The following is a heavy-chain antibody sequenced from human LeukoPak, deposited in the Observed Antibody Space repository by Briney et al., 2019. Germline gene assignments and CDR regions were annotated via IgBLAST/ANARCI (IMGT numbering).Heavy chain of an antibody. CDR3: ARKGGRMLRDY. V-gene: IGHV1-69*04. Sequence: ASVKVSCKASGGTFSSYAISWVRQAPGQGLEWMGRIIPILGIANYAQKFQGRVTITADKSTSTAYMELSSLRSEDTAVYYCARKGGRMLRDYWGQGTLVTVSS. CDR2: IIPILGIA. J-gene: IGHJ4*02. CDR1: GGTFSSYA. D-gene: IGHD3-10*02.